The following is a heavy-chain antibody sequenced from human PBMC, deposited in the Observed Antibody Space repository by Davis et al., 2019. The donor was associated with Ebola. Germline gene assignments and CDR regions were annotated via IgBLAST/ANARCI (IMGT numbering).Heavy chain of an antibody. CDR2: IFFDGSET. CDR3: VRDFFEFSSSSFSDS. V-gene: IGHV3-30*03. CDR1: GFTFSSYE. J-gene: IGHJ4*02. Sequence: GGSLRLSCAASGFTFSSYEMNWVRQAPGKGPEWLTYIFFDGSETFYADSVKGRFTISRDNSKNTLYLQMGRLRSDDTAMYYCVRDFFEFSSSSFSDSWGQGTLVTVSS. D-gene: IGHD6-6*01.